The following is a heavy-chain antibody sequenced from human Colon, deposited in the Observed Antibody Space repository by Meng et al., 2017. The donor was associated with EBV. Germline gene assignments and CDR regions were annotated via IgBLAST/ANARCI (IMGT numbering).Heavy chain of an antibody. J-gene: IGHJ4*02. CDR1: GGSIVGHY. V-gene: IGHV4-59*11. CDR2: IYYSGST. Sequence: GRLHESGPGMVRPSETLSPTCTVSGGSIVGHYWSWIRQPPGKGLEWIGYIYYSGSTNYNPSLKSRVTMSVDTSKNQFSLTLTSVTTADTADYYCARDDCSGGSCYADWGQGTLVTVSS. CDR3: ARDDCSGGSCYAD. D-gene: IGHD2-15*01.